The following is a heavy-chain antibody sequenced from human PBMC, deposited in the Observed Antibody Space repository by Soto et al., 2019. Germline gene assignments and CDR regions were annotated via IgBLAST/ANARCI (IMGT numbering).Heavy chain of an antibody. Sequence: QVQLVQSGAEVKKPWASVKVSCKASGYTFTSYYMHWVRQAPGQGLEWMGIINPSGGSTSYAQKFQGRVTMTRDTSTSTVYRELSSLRSEDTAVYYCARDRSSSSYYYYGMDVWGQGTTVTVSS. CDR3: ARDRSSSSYYYYGMDV. CDR2: INPSGGST. V-gene: IGHV1-46*01. D-gene: IGHD6-6*01. CDR1: GYTFTSYY. J-gene: IGHJ6*02.